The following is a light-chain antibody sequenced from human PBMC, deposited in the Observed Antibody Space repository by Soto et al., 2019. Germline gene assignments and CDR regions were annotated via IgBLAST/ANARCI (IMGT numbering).Light chain of an antibody. Sequence: QSVLTQPASVSGSPGQSITISCTGTSSDVGGYKFVSWYQQHPGKAPKLMIYGVSNRPSGVSSRFSGSKSGNTASLTISGLQAEDEADYYCGSYTGSIYVFGTGTKLTVL. CDR3: GSYTGSIYV. CDR2: GVS. J-gene: IGLJ1*01. CDR1: SSDVGGYKF. V-gene: IGLV2-14*01.